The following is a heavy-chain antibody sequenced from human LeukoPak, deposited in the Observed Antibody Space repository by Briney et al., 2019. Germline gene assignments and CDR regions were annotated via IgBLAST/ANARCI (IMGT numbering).Heavy chain of an antibody. J-gene: IGHJ4*02. CDR1: GFTLSSYA. CDR2: VDGGGGGT. CDR3: AKQSAGSAAWYSLHYDF. V-gene: IGHV3-23*01. D-gene: IGHD6-13*01. Sequence: GGSLRLSCAASGFTLSSYAMTWVRQAPGRGLEWVSSVDGGGGGTYYADSVKGRFTISRDNPKDTLYLQMNGLRAEDTAVYFCAKQSAGSAAWYSLHYDFWGQGTLVTVSS.